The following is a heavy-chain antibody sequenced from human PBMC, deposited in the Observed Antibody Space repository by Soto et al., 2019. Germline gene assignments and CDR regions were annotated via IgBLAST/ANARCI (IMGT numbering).Heavy chain of an antibody. J-gene: IGHJ6*02. D-gene: IGHD2-2*02. CDR3: ARIVVVPADISSYYFYGTDV. CDR1: GYIFTSYG. CDR2: ISAYISNT. Sequence: ASVKVSCKSSGYIFTSYGLSGLRQPPGQRLAWMGWISAYISNTNYAQKLQGRVTMTTVTSTSTDYMELMSLRTDGTAVYYCARIVVVPADISSYYFYGTDVWGQGTTVTVSS. V-gene: IGHV1-18*01.